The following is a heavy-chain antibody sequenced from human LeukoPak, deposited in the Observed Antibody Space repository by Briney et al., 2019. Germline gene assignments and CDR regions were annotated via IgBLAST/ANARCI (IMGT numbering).Heavy chain of an antibody. D-gene: IGHD3-9*01. CDR3: ARQRYDILTGHKRSNFDY. CDR1: GGSISSYY. J-gene: IGHJ4*02. Sequence: PSETLSLTRTVSGGSISSYYWSWIRQPPGKGLEWTGYIYYSGSTNYNPSLKSRVTISVDTSKNQFSLKLSSVTAADTAVYYCARQRYDILTGHKRSNFDYWGQGTLVTVSS. CDR2: IYYSGST. V-gene: IGHV4-59*08.